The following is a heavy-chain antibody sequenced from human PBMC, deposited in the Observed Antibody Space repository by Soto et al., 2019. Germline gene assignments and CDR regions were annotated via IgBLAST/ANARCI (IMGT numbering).Heavy chain of an antibody. J-gene: IGHJ4*02. D-gene: IGHD2-15*01. Sequence: GASVKVSCKASGYTFTSYGISWVRQAPGQGLEWMGWISAYNGNTNYAQKLQGRVTMTTDTSTSTAYMELRSLRSDDTAVYYCARLYCSGGSCYSGLNYWGQGTLVTVSS. CDR3: ARLYCSGGSCYSGLNY. CDR1: GYTFTSYG. CDR2: ISAYNGNT. V-gene: IGHV1-18*01.